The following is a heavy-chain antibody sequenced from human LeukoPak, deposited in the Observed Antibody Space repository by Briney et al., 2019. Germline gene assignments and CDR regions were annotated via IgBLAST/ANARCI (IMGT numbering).Heavy chain of an antibody. CDR3: ARSEVVPAAHFDY. V-gene: IGHV3-7*01. CDR1: GFTFSSYS. CDR2: IKQDGSEK. J-gene: IGHJ4*02. Sequence: GGSLRLSCAASGFTFSSYSMNWVRQAPGKGLEWVANIKQDGSEKYYVDSVKGRFTISRDNAKNSLYLQMNSLRAEDTAVYYCARSEVVPAAHFDYWGQGTLVTVSS. D-gene: IGHD2-2*01.